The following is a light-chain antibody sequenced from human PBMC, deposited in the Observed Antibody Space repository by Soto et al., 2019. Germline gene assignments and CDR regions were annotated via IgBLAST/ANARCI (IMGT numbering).Light chain of an antibody. CDR2: EVN. CDR3: TSYAGGNNV. V-gene: IGLV2-8*01. Sequence: QSALTQPPSASGSPGQSVTISCTGTSSDVGGYNYVSWYQQHPDKVPKLMVYEVNKRPSGVPDRFSGSKSVNTASLTVSGLQAEDEAHYYCTSYAGGNNVFGTGTKLTV. CDR1: SSDVGGYNY. J-gene: IGLJ1*01.